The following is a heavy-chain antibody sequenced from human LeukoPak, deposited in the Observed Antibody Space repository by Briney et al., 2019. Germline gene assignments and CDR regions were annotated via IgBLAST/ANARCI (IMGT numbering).Heavy chain of an antibody. CDR1: GYTFTSYG. D-gene: IGHD2-2*01. CDR2: ISAYNGNT. CDR3: ARSGYCSSTSCYDPPDY. V-gene: IGHV1-18*01. J-gene: IGHJ4*02. Sequence: ASVEVSCKASGYTFTSYGISWVRQAPGQGLEWMGWISAYNGNTNYAQKLQGRVTMTTDTSTSTAYVELRSLRSDDTAVYYCARSGYCSSTSCYDPPDYWGQGTLVTVSS.